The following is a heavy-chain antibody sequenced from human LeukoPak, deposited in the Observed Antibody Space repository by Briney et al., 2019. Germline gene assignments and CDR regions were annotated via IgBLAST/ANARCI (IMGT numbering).Heavy chain of an antibody. Sequence: GGSLRLSSAASGFTFSTHAMSWVRQAPGKGLEWVSAISGSGGRTYHADSVKGRFTISRDNSKNTLFLQMISLRAEDTAIYYCAMTMKYCSGGTCQEAFEIWGQGTMVTVSS. CDR2: ISGSGGRT. D-gene: IGHD2-15*01. J-gene: IGHJ3*02. V-gene: IGHV3-23*01. CDR1: GFTFSTHA. CDR3: AMTMKYCSGGTCQEAFEI.